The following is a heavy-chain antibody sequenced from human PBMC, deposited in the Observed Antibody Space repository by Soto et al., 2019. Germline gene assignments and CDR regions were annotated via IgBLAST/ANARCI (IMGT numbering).Heavy chain of an antibody. J-gene: IGHJ4*02. CDR1: GGSISSSSYY. V-gene: IGHV4-39*01. CDR2: IYYSGST. Sequence: QLQLQESGPGLVKPSETLSLTCTVSGGSISSSSYYWGWIRQPPGKGLEWIGSIYYSGSTYYNPSRKGRVTISVDTSKNQFSLKLSSVTAADTAVYYCARRTVSPFFDYWGQGTLVTVSS. CDR3: ARRTVSPFFDY. D-gene: IGHD3-22*01.